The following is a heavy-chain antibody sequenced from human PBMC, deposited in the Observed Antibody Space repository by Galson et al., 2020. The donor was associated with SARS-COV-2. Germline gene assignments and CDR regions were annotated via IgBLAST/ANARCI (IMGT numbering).Heavy chain of an antibody. V-gene: IGHV4-34*01. CDR2: INHSGST. D-gene: IGHD3-3*01. CDR1: GGSFSGYY. CDR3: ARVKGEYRITIFGVVIQGPHMDV. Sequence: SETLSLTCAVYGGSFSGYYWSWIRQPPGKGLEWIGEINHSGSTNYNPSLKSRVTISVDTSKNQFSLKLSSVTAADTAVYYCARVKGEYRITIFGVVIQGPHMDVWGKGTTVTVSS. J-gene: IGHJ6*03.